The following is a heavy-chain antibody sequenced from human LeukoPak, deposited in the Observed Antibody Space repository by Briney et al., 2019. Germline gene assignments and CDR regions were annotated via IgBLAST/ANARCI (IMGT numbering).Heavy chain of an antibody. CDR1: GDSFSSVTDY. CDR3: ARSAAVTGQFDF. CDR2: GDYSGGT. D-gene: IGHD6-19*01. V-gene: IGHV4-39*07. J-gene: IGHJ4*02. Sequence: PSETLSLTCTVSGDSFSSVTDYWAWIRQPPGKGLEWIASGDYSGGTYYNPSLESRVAISADMSKNQISLKLTSVTGADTAFYYCARSAAVTGQFDFWGPGTLVTVSS.